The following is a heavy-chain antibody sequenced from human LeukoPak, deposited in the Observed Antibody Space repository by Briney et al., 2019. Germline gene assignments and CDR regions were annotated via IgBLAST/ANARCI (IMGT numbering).Heavy chain of an antibody. D-gene: IGHD5-24*01. CDR1: GFTVSSNY. J-gene: IGHJ6*02. Sequence: GGSLRLSCAASGFTVSSNYMSWVRQAPGKGLEWVSVIYNGGSTYYADSVKGRFTISRDNSKNTLYLQMNSLRADDTAVYYCARGPVPGYNMDVWGQGTTVTVSS. CDR2: IYNGGST. CDR3: ARGPVPGYNMDV. V-gene: IGHV3-66*01.